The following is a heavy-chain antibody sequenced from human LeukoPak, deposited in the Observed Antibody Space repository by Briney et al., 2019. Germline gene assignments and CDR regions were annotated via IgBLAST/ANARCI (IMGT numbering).Heavy chain of an antibody. J-gene: IGHJ3*02. CDR1: GGSFSGYY. V-gene: IGHV4-34*01. Sequence: SKTLSLTCAVYGGSFSGYYWSWIRQPPGKGLEWIGEINHSGSTNYNPSLKSRVTISVDTSKNQFSLKLSSVTAADTAVYYCARGIPAYSSSFGALFDIWGQGTMVTVSS. CDR3: ARGIPAYSSSFGALFDI. D-gene: IGHD6-13*01. CDR2: INHSGST.